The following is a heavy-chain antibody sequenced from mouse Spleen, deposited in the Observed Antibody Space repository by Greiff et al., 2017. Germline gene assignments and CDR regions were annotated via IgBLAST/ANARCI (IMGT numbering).Heavy chain of an antibody. V-gene: IGHV1-69*01. CDR2: IDPSDSYT. D-gene: IGHD4-1*01. J-gene: IGHJ2*01. CDR3: ARSGGTSYFDY. Sequence: VQLQQSGAELVMPGASVKLSCKASGYTFTSYWMHWVKQRPGQGLEWIGEIDPSDSYTNYNQKFKGKATLTVDKSSSTAYMQLSSLTSEDSAVYYCARSGGTSYFDYWGQGTTLTVSS. CDR1: GYTFTSYW.